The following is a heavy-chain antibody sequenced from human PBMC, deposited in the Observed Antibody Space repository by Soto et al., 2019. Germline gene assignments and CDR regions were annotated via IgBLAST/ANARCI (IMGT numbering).Heavy chain of an antibody. D-gene: IGHD6-13*01. CDR2: TYYRSKWYN. Sequence: SQTLSLICAISGDSVSSNSAAWNWIRQSPSRGLEWLGRTYYRSKWYNDYAVSVKSRITINPDTSKNQFSLQLNSVTPEDTAVYYCAGARSTWGSTWYFDYWAQGTLVTV. CDR3: AGARSTWGSTWYFDY. J-gene: IGHJ4*02. V-gene: IGHV6-1*01. CDR1: GDSVSSNSAA.